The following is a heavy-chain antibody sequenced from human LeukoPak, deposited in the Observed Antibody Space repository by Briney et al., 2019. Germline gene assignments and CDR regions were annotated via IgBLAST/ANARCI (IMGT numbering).Heavy chain of an antibody. CDR2: INPNTGGT. Sequence: ASVKVSCKASGYVFVDYYVHWVRQAPGQGLEWMGRINPNTGGTKYAQKFQGRVTVTADTSISTTYLELRSLSFDDTAVYYCARDPKNFYDSKFDYFHMDVWGKGATVTISS. D-gene: IGHD3-22*01. V-gene: IGHV1-2*02. J-gene: IGHJ6*03. CDR1: GYVFVDYY. CDR3: ARDPKNFYDSKFDYFHMDV.